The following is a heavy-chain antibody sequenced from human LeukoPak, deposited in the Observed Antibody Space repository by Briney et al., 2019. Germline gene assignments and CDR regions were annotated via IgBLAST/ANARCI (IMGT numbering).Heavy chain of an antibody. CDR2: IYYSGST. J-gene: IGHJ4*02. Sequence: SETLSLTCTVSGGSISSYYWSWIRQPPGKGLEWIGYIYYSGSTYYNPSLKSRVTISVHTSKNQFSLKLSSVTAADTAVYYCAKDRSAPIGTIFPYYWGQGTLVTVSS. V-gene: IGHV4-59*01. CDR1: GGSISSYY. D-gene: IGHD3-9*01. CDR3: AKDRSAPIGTIFPYY.